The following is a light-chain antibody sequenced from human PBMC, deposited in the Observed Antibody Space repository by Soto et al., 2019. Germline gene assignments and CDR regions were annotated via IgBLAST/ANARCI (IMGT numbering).Light chain of an antibody. CDR3: SSYAGIYIHVA. CDR2: DVF. Sequence: QSALTQPRSVSGSPGQSVTISCTGTSSDVGAYDYVSWYQQHPGKAPKLMIYDVFKRPSGVPDRFTGSKSGNTGSLTISGLLAEDEADYYCSSYAGIYIHVAIGGGTKLTVL. J-gene: IGLJ2*01. V-gene: IGLV2-11*01. CDR1: SSDVGAYDY.